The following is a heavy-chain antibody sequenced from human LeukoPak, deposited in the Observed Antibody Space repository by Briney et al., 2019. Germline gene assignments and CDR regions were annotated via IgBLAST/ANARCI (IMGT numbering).Heavy chain of an antibody. CDR2: VYISGNT. CDR3: AKMATIGAFDI. V-gene: IGHV4-59*11. CDR1: GGSIRSHY. D-gene: IGHD5-24*01. Sequence: SSETLSLTCTVSGGSIRSHYWSWIRQPPGKGLEWIGYVYISGNTNYNPSLNSRVTMSVDMSKNQLSLRLTSVTAADAAVYYCAKMATIGAFDIWGQGTMVTVSS. J-gene: IGHJ3*02.